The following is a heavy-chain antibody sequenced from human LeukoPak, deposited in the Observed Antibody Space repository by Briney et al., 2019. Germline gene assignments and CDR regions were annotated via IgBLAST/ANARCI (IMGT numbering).Heavy chain of an antibody. Sequence: GGSLRLSCAASGFTFSSYSMNWVRQAPGKGLEWVSSISSSSSYIYYADSVKGRFTISRDNAKNSLYLQMNSLRAEDTAVYYCARDVVAYGYFDYWGQGTLVTVSS. CDR1: GFTFSSYS. V-gene: IGHV3-21*01. CDR3: ARDVVAYGYFDY. CDR2: ISSSSSYI. D-gene: IGHD2-15*01. J-gene: IGHJ4*02.